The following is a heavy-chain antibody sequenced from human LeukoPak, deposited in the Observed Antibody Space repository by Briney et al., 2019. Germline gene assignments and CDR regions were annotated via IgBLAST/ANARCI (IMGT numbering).Heavy chain of an antibody. J-gene: IGHJ3*02. CDR2: ISGSGGST. CDR1: GFTFSSYG. D-gene: IGHD3-10*01. CDR3: AKVGSGAFDI. V-gene: IGHV3-23*01. Sequence: GGSLRLSCVASGFTFSSYGMHWVRQAPGKGLEWVSAISGSGGSTYYADSVKGRFTISRDNSKNTLYLQMNSLGAEDTAVYYCAKVGSGAFDIWGQGTMVTVSS.